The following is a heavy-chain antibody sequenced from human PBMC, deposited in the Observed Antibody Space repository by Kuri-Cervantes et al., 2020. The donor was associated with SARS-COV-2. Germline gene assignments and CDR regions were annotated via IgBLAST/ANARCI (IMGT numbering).Heavy chain of an antibody. CDR2: IIRIFDIE. Sequence: SVKVSCKASRGTLSSYVVSRVRQAPGQGLEWMGGIIRIFDIEKKAQKFQDRVTITTDKSTSTVYMDLSSLRAEETAVYYCVRGGQYCSSSSCWRASHYWGQGTLVTVSS. D-gene: IGHD2-2*01. V-gene: IGHV1-69*10. CDR1: RGTLSSYV. J-gene: IGHJ4*02. CDR3: VRGGQYCSSSSCWRASHY.